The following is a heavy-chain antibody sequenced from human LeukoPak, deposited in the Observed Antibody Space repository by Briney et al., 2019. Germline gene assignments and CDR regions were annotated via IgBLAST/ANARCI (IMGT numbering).Heavy chain of an antibody. Sequence: PPGVSLRLSCAASGFTFNSYAMSWVRQAPGKGLEWVSAISGSGGSTYYADSMRGRFTISRDNSKNTLYLQMNSLRAEDTAVYYCAKTPGYTTVTSHDYWGQGTLVTVSS. D-gene: IGHD4-17*01. CDR2: ISGSGGST. V-gene: IGHV3-23*01. CDR1: GFTFNSYA. J-gene: IGHJ4*02. CDR3: AKTPGYTTVTSHDY.